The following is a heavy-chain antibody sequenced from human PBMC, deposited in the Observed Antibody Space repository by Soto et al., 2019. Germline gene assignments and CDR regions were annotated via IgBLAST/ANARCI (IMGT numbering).Heavy chain of an antibody. Sequence: QLQLQESGPGLVKPSETLSLTCTVSGGSISSSSYYWGWIRQPPGKGREGIGSIYYSGSTYYNPSLKSRVTISVDTSKNQFSLKLSSVTAADTAVYYCARIGYCSSTSCYGPEHGWFDPWGQGTLVTVSS. CDR2: IYYSGST. CDR1: GGSISSSSYY. D-gene: IGHD2-2*01. V-gene: IGHV4-39*01. J-gene: IGHJ5*02. CDR3: ARIGYCSSTSCYGPEHGWFDP.